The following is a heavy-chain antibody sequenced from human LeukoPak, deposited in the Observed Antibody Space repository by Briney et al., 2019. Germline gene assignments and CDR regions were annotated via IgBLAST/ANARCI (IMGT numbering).Heavy chain of an antibody. CDR2: IYHSGST. CDR3: AKVLPSSSFDY. J-gene: IGHJ4*02. D-gene: IGHD6-13*01. V-gene: IGHV4-38-2*02. Sequence: SETLSLTCTVSGYSISSGYYWSWVRQPPGKGLEWIGSIYHSGSTYYNPSLKSRVTISVDTSKNQFSLKLSSVTAADTAMYYCAKVLPSSSFDYWGQGTLVTVSS. CDR1: GYSISSGYY.